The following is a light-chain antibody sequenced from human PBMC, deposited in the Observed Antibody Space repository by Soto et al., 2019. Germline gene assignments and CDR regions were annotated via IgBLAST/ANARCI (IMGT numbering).Light chain of an antibody. V-gene: IGKV1-5*01. CDR3: QHYNSYSGA. J-gene: IGKJ1*01. Sequence: DIQMTQSPSTLSASVGDRVTITCRASQSISNWLAWYQQKPGKAPKLLIFDASTLESGVPSRFSGSGSGTEFTLTISGLQPDDFATYYCQHYNSYSGAFGQGTKVEL. CDR2: DAS. CDR1: QSISNW.